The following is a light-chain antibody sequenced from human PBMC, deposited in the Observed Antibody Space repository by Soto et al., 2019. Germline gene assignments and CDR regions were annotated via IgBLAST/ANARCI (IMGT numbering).Light chain of an antibody. CDR1: QSISVW. CDR3: QPYNNRWT. Sequence: DIQMTQSPSTLSSSVGDRVTITCRASQSISVWLAWFQRNPGNAPKLLIYKASTLESGVPSRFSGSGSETEFTLTISSLQPDDSATYYCQPYNNRWTFGQGTKVEI. V-gene: IGKV1-5*03. J-gene: IGKJ1*01. CDR2: KAS.